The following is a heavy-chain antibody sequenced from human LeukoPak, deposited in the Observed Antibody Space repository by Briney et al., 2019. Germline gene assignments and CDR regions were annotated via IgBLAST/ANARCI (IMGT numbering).Heavy chain of an antibody. D-gene: IGHD6-13*01. CDR1: GYTFTIYA. CDR3: ARSSSSWYRDAFDI. J-gene: IGHJ3*02. CDR2: INAGNGNT. V-gene: IGHV1-3*01. Sequence: ASVKVSCKSSGYTFTIYAMHWVRQAPGQRLEWMGWINAGNGNTKYSQKFQGRVTITRDTSASTAYMELSSLRSEDTAVYYCARSSSSWYRDAFDIWGQGTMVTVSS.